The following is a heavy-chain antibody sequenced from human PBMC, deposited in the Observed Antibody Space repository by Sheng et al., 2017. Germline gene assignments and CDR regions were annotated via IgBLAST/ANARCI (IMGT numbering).Heavy chain of an antibody. Sequence: QVQLQESGPGLVKPSQTLSLTCTVSGGSISSGAYYWSWIRQHPGKGLEWIGYIYYSGSTYYNPSLKSRVTISVDTSENHFSLKLSSVTAADTAVYYCAKGGDYFSTYYFDYWGQGTLVTVSS. CDR2: IYYSGST. CDR1: GGSISSGAYY. D-gene: IGHD2-21*02. J-gene: IGHJ4*02. CDR3: AKGGDYFSTYYFDY. V-gene: IGHV4-31*03.